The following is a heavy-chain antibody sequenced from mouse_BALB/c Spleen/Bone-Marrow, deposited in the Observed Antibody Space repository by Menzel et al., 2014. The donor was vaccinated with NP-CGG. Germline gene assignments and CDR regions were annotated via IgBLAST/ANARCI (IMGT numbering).Heavy chain of an antibody. CDR2: INPYNGDT. V-gene: IGHV1-20*02. Sequence: EVKLVESGPELVKPGASVKISCKASGYSFTGYFMNWVMQSHGKSLEWIGRINPYNGDTFYNQKFKGKATLTVDKSSSTAHMELRSLASEDSAVYHCARSGYYGSSYFDYWGRGTTLTVSS. CDR3: ARSGYYGSSYFDY. CDR1: GYSFTGYF. D-gene: IGHD1-1*01. J-gene: IGHJ2*01.